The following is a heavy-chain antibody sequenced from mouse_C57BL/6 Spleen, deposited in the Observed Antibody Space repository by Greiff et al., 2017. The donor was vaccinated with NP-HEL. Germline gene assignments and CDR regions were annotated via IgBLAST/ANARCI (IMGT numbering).Heavy chain of an antibody. V-gene: IGHV3-6*01. D-gene: IGHD2-5*01. Sequence: EVQLQESGPGLVKPSQSLSLTCSVTGYSITSGYYWNWIRQFPGNKLEWMGYISYDGSNNYNPSLKNRISITRDTSKNQFFLKLNSVTTEDTATYYCARDNYSNYEWYFDVWGTGTTVTVSS. CDR1: GYSITSGYY. J-gene: IGHJ1*03. CDR2: ISYDGSN. CDR3: ARDNYSNYEWYFDV.